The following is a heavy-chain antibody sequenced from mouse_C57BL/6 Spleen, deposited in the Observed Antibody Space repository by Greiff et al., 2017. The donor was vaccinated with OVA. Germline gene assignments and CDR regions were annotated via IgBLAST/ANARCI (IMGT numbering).Heavy chain of an antibody. V-gene: IGHV1-64*01. Sequence: QVQLKQSGAELVKPGASVKLSCKASGYTFTSYWMHWVKQRPGQGLEWIGMIHPNSGSTNYNEKFKSKATLTVDKSSSTAYMQLSSLTSEDSAVYYCARGPNYYGDFDYWGQGTTLTVSS. CDR3: ARGPNYYGDFDY. CDR2: IHPNSGST. D-gene: IGHD1-1*01. J-gene: IGHJ2*01. CDR1: GYTFTSYW.